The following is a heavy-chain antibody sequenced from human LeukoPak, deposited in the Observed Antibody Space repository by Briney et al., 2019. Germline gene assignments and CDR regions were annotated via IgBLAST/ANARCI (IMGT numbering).Heavy chain of an antibody. Sequence: SETLSLTCTVSGGSISSYYWSWIRQPPGKGLEWIGYIYYSGSTNYNPSLKSRVTISVDTSKNQFSLKLSSVTAADTAVYYRARHGIVGATTFDYWGQGTLVTVSS. D-gene: IGHD1-26*01. CDR3: ARHGIVGATTFDY. V-gene: IGHV4-59*08. J-gene: IGHJ4*02. CDR1: GGSISSYY. CDR2: IYYSGST.